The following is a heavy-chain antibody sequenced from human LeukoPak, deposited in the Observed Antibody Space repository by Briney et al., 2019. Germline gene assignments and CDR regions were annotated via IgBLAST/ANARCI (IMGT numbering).Heavy chain of an antibody. Sequence: GGSLRLSCAASGFTFSSYAMHWVRQAPGKGLEWVAVISYDGSNKYYADSVKGRFTISRDNSKNTLYLQMNSLRAEDTAVYYCARSLEGDHRSPLHFDYWGQGTLVIVSS. CDR1: GFTFSSYA. D-gene: IGHD1-14*01. CDR2: ISYDGSNK. J-gene: IGHJ4*02. V-gene: IGHV3-30*04. CDR3: ARSLEGDHRSPLHFDY.